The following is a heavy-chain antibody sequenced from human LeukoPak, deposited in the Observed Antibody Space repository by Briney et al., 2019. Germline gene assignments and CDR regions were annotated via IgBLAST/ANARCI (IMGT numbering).Heavy chain of an antibody. V-gene: IGHV4-59*01. CDR2: IYYSGST. J-gene: IGHJ6*03. CDR3: ARGCSSSWYDRFSGGPNYYYYYYMDV. D-gene: IGHD6-13*01. CDR1: GGSISSYY. Sequence: NPSETLSLTCTVSGGSISSYYWSWIRQPPGKGLEWIGYIYYSGSTNYNPSLKSRVTISVDTSKNQFSLKLSSVTAADMAVYYCARGCSSSWYDRFSGGPNYYYYYYMDVWGKGTTVTISS.